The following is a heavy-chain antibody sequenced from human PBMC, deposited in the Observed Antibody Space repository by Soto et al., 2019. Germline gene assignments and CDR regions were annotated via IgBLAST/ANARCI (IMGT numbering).Heavy chain of an antibody. Sequence: VQLLESGGGLVQPGGSLRLSCAASGFTFSSYAMSWVRQAPGKGLEWVSAISGSGGSTYYADSVKGRFTISRDNSKNTLYLQMNSLRAEDTAVYYCATDIVVVVAADYWGQGTLVTVSS. D-gene: IGHD2-15*01. CDR1: GFTFSSYA. V-gene: IGHV3-23*01. CDR3: ATDIVVVVAADY. J-gene: IGHJ4*02. CDR2: ISGSGGST.